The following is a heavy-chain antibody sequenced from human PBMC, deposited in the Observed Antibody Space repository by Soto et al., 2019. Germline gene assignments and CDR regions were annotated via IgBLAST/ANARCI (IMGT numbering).Heavy chain of an antibody. CDR3: ARLDGDDILTGFIGS. V-gene: IGHV4-39*01. D-gene: IGHD3-9*01. J-gene: IGHJ5*02. CDR1: GGSISSSSCY. CDR2: IYYSGST. Sequence: SETLSLTCTVSGGSISSSSCYWGWIRQPPGKGLEWIGSIYYSGSTYYNPSLKSRVTISVDTSKNQFSLKLSSVTAADTAVYYCARLDGDDILTGFIGSWGQGTLVTVS.